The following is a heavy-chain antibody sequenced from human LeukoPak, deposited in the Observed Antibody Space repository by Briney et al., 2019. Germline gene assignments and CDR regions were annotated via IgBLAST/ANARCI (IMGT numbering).Heavy chain of an antibody. D-gene: IGHD1-26*01. CDR2: IWYDGSNK. V-gene: IGHV3-33*06. CDR3: AKDFDSLSGSYFAGS. CDR1: GFTLSSYG. Sequence: GRSLRLSCAASGFTLSSYGMHWVRQAPGKGLEWVAVIWYDGSNKYYADSVKGRFTISRDNSKNTLYLQMNSLRAEDTAVYYCAKDFDSLSGSYFAGSWGQGTLVTVSS. J-gene: IGHJ4*02.